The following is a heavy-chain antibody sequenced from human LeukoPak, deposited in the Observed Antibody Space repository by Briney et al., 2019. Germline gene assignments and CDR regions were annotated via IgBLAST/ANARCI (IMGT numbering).Heavy chain of an antibody. Sequence: SQTLSLTCDISGDSVSINNGAWNWIRQSPSRGLEWLGRTYYRSKWYNDYAGSLNGRITISPDTSKNQFSLHLNSVTPEDTAVYYCARDLGNTGWYTFDYWGQGILVTVSS. D-gene: IGHD6-19*01. CDR1: GDSVSINNGA. J-gene: IGHJ4*02. CDR3: ARDLGNTGWYTFDY. V-gene: IGHV6-1*01. CDR2: TYYRSKWYN.